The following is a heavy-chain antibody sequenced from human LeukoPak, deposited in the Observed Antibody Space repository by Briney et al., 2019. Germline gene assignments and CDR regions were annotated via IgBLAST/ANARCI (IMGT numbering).Heavy chain of an antibody. D-gene: IGHD3-22*01. CDR2: IYYSGST. Sequence: SETLSLTCTVSGGSISSSSYYWGWIRQPPGKGLERIGTIYYSGSTYYNPSLKSRVTISLDTSKNQFSLWLSSVTAADTAVYYCASFYYESSGNYYVPFDYWGQGTLVTVSS. J-gene: IGHJ4*02. CDR1: GGSISSSSYY. CDR3: ASFYYESSGNYYVPFDY. V-gene: IGHV4-39*01.